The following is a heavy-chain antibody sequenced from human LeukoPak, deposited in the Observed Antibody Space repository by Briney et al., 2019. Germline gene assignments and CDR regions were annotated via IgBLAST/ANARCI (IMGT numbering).Heavy chain of an antibody. V-gene: IGHV3-48*02. CDR2: ISSSSRTI. Sequence: LPGGSLRLSCAAAGFTFSRHSMNWVRQAPGKGLEWVSYISSSSRTICYADSVKGRFTISRDNAKNSLYLQMNSLRDEDTAVYYFARTTPVSQLGDYWGQGTLVTVSS. J-gene: IGHJ4*02. D-gene: IGHD1-14*01. CDR1: GFTFSRHS. CDR3: ARTTPVSQLGDY.